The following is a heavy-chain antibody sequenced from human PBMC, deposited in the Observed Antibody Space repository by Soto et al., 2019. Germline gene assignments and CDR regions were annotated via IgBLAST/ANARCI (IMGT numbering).Heavy chain of an antibody. J-gene: IGHJ3*02. D-gene: IGHD3-9*01. CDR2: IYHSGST. Sequence: SESLSLTFDSSGCAIIISNWRIWLRTPPGPGLDWIGEIYHSGSTNYNPSLKSRVTISVDKSKNQFSLKLSSVTAADTAVYYCASLIEYYDILTGPADAFGIWGQGTMVTVSS. CDR1: GCAIIISNW. V-gene: IGHV4-4*02. CDR3: ASLIEYYDILTGPADAFGI.